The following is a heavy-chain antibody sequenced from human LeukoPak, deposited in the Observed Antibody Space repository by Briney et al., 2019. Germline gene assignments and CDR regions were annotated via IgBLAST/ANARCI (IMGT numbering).Heavy chain of an antibody. V-gene: IGHV3-33*01. D-gene: IGHD1-7*01. J-gene: IGHJ5*02. CDR2: IWYDGSNK. CDR1: GFTFSNYG. CDR3: VRGVGVSRFNYLDP. Sequence: GGSLRLSCAASGFTFSNYGMHWVRQAPGKGLEWVAVIWYDGSNKYYADSVKGRFTLSRDNSKNTLYLQMNSLRDDDTAVYYCVRGVGVSRFNYLDPWGQGTLVIVSS.